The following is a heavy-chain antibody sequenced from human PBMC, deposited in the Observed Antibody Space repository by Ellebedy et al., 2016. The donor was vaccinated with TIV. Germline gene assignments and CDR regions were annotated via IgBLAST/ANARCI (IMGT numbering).Heavy chain of an antibody. CDR3: ARDRIYPNDIFDM. V-gene: IGHV3-53*01. CDR1: GFTVGNNY. J-gene: IGHJ3*02. Sequence: GGSLRLXXAASGFTVGNNYMSWVRQPPGKGLEWVSAISGGDMRTWYADSVRGRFTISRDNSKNTVHLQMNSLRAEDTAVYFCARDRIYPNDIFDMWGQGTMVTVSS. CDR2: ISGGDMRT. D-gene: IGHD3-22*01.